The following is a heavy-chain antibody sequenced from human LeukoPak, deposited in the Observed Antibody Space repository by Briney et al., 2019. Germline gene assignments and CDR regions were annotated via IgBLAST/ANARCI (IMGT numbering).Heavy chain of an antibody. D-gene: IGHD2-8*01. Sequence: GGSLKSSCKGSGYSFTSYWIGWMGQRPGGGGEGRGITYPGGGDTRYSPSLQAQVTIPADKYISTAYLQWSSLKASDTAMYYCARLNVLMVYARVGWFDPWGQGTLVTVSS. CDR1: GYSFTSYW. CDR3: ARLNVLMVYARVGWFDP. J-gene: IGHJ5*02. CDR2: TYPGGGDT. V-gene: IGHV5-51*01.